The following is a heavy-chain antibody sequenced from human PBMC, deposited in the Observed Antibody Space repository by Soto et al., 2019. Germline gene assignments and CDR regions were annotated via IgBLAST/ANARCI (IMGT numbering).Heavy chain of an antibody. CDR3: ARDRSGPYDGMDV. CDR1: GFTFSSYS. J-gene: IGHJ6*02. V-gene: IGHV3-48*02. CDR2: ISSSSSTI. Sequence: EVQLVESGGGLVQPGGSLRLSCAASGFTFSSYSMNWVRQAPGKGLEWISYISSSSSTIYYAGSVKGRFTISRDNAKYSLSLQMTSMRDEDTAVYYCARDRSGPYDGMDVWGRGPTVTVSS. D-gene: IGHD2-15*01.